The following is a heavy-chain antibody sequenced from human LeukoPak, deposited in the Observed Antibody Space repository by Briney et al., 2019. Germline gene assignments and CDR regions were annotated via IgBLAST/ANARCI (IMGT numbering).Heavy chain of an antibody. V-gene: IGHV4-30-4*08. D-gene: IGHD3-22*01. CDR3: ARVGKTYYYGSSGYQVDY. CDR2: IYYSGST. CDR1: GGSISSGDYY. J-gene: IGHJ4*02. Sequence: SETLSLTCTVSGGSISSGDYYWSWIRQPPGKGLEWIGYIYYSGSTYYNPSLKSRVTISVDTSKNQFSLKLSSVTAADTAVYYCARVGKTYYYGSSGYQVDYWGQGTLVTVSS.